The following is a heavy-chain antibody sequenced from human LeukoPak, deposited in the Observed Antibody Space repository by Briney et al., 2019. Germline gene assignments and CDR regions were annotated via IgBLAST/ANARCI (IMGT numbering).Heavy chain of an antibody. D-gene: IGHD3-22*01. CDR3: ARYYYDTSGMYYFDY. Sequence: PSETLSLTCTVSGGSISNYYWSWIRQPPGKGPEWIGYIYYSGSTNYNPSLKSRVTISVDTSKNQFSLKLSSVTAADTAVYYCARYYYDTSGMYYFDYWGQGTLVTVSS. CDR2: IYYSGST. J-gene: IGHJ4*02. CDR1: GGSISNYY. V-gene: IGHV4-59*01.